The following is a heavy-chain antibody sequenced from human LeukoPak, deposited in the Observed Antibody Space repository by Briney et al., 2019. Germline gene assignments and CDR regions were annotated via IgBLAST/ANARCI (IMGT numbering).Heavy chain of an antibody. CDR2: IWYDGSNK. V-gene: IGHV3-33*01. CDR1: GFTFSSYC. Sequence: GGSLRLSWAASGFTFSSYCMHWVRQAPGKGLEWVAFIWYDGSNKYYADSVKGRFTISRDNSKNTLYLQMNSLRAEDTAVYYCARGYSYGYFDYWGQGTLVTVSS. J-gene: IGHJ4*02. CDR3: ARGYSYGYFDY. D-gene: IGHD5-18*01.